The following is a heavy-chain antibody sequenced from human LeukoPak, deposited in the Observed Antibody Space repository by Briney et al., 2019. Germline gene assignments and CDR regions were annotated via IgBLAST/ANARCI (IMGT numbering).Heavy chain of an antibody. J-gene: IGHJ5*02. V-gene: IGHV4-39*01. CDR1: GGSISSSSYY. D-gene: IGHD3-16*01. CDR3: ARRLGGRNWFDP. Sequence: NASETLSLTCTVSGGSISSSSYYWGWIRQPPGKGLEWIGSIYYSGSTYYNPSLKSRVTISVATSKNQFSRKLSSVTAADTAVYFCARRLGGRNWFDPWGQGTLVTVSS. CDR2: IYYSGST.